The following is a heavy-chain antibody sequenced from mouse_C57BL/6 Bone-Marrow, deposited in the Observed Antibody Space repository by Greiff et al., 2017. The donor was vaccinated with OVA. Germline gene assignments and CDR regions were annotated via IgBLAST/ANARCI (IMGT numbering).Heavy chain of an antibody. J-gene: IGHJ3*01. Sequence: EVKVVESGGGLVQPGGSLSLSCAASGFTFTDYYMSWVRQPPGKALEWLGFIRNKANGYTTEYSASVKGRFTISRDNSQSILYLQMNALRAEDSATYYCARLTGWFAYWGQGTLVTVSA. CDR2: IRNKANGYTT. CDR1: GFTFTDYY. V-gene: IGHV7-3*01. CDR3: ARLTGWFAY.